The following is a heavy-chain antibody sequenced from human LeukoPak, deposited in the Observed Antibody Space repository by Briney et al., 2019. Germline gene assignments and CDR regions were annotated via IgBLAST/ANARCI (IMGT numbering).Heavy chain of an antibody. V-gene: IGHV1-18*01. Sequence: ASVKVSCKASGYTLTNYGLNWVRRAPGQGLEWMGWISAYNNNTKYAQKFQGRVTMTTDTSTNTAYMELRSLRSDDTAVYYCARGFPSGKQWLTNWGQGTLVTVSS. CDR3: ARGFPSGKQWLTN. CDR1: GYTLTNYG. CDR2: ISAYNNNT. D-gene: IGHD6-19*01. J-gene: IGHJ4*02.